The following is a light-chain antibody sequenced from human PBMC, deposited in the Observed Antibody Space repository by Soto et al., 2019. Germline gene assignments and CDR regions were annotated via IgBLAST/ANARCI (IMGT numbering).Light chain of an antibody. CDR3: QQYGNSPRA. J-gene: IGKJ1*01. V-gene: IGKV3-20*01. CDR2: GAS. CDR1: QSVRSTY. Sequence: EIVLTQSPGTLSLSPGERATLSCRASQSVRSTYLAWYHQKPGQAPRLLIYGASSRATGIPDRFSGSGSGTDFTLTISSLEPEDFAVYYCQQYGNSPRAFGQGTKVEIK.